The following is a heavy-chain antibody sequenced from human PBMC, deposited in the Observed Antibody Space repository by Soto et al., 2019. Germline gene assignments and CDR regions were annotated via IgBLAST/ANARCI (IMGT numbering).Heavy chain of an antibody. Sequence: GASVKVSCKASGGTFSSYAISWVRQAPGQGLEWMGGIIPIFGTANYAQKFQGRVTITADESTSTAYMELSSLRSEDTAVYYCARGRTIFGVVIISYYYYYGMDVWGQGTTVTVSS. CDR1: GGTFSSYA. D-gene: IGHD3-3*01. CDR3: ARGRTIFGVVIISYYYYYGMDV. V-gene: IGHV1-69*13. J-gene: IGHJ6*02. CDR2: IIPIFGTA.